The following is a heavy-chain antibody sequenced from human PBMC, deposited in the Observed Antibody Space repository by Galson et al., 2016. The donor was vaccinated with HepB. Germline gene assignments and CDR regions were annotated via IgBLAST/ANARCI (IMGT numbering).Heavy chain of an antibody. Sequence: SLRLSCAASGFDFSRTSFHWVRQAPGKGLEYVPAITRTGARPYYAVSVKGRFIISRDDSKNTVYLQMTSLRPEDTAVYYCVKDDDCTSSGCHDDYYGMGVWGQGTSVTVSS. CDR3: VKDDDCTSSGCHDDYYGMGV. V-gene: IGHV3-64D*06. CDR1: GFDFSRTS. D-gene: IGHD2-8*01. CDR2: ITRTGARP. J-gene: IGHJ6*02.